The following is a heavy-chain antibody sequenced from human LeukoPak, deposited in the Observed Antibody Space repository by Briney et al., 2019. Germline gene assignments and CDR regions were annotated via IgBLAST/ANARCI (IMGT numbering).Heavy chain of an antibody. CDR3: ARTNGYCTNGVCPTPFDY. Sequence: SETPSLTCTVSGGSISSGGYYWSWIRQHPGKGLEWIGYIYYSGSTYYNPSLKSRVTISVDTSKNQFSLKLSSVTAADTAVYYCARTNGYCTNGVCPTPFDYWGQGTLVTVSS. CDR1: GGSISSGGYY. J-gene: IGHJ4*02. D-gene: IGHD2-8*01. V-gene: IGHV4-31*03. CDR2: IYYSGST.